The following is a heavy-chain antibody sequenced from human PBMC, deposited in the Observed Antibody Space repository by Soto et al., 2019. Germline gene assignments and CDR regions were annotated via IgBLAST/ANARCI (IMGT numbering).Heavy chain of an antibody. D-gene: IGHD2-15*01. V-gene: IGHV3-15*01. CDR2: IKSKTDGGTT. Sequence: PGGSLRLSCAASGFTFSNAWMSWVRQAPGKGLEWVGRIKSKTDGGTTDYAAPVKGRFTISRDDSKNTLYLQMNSLKTEDTAVYYCTTGPTGGYCSGGSCFVVVLYFQHWGQGTLVTVSS. CDR1: GFTFSNAW. CDR3: TTGPTGGYCSGGSCFVVVLYFQH. J-gene: IGHJ1*01.